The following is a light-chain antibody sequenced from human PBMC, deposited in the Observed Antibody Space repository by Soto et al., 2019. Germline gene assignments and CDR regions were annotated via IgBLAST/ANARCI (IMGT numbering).Light chain of an antibody. CDR1: QGISSL. CDR3: QQANSFPLT. CDR2: TAS. Sequence: DLQMTQSPSSVSASVGDRVTITCRARQGISSLLAWYQQKPGKAPNLLIHTASSLQSGVPSRFSGSGSGTDFTLGISSLQPEDFATYYCQQANSFPLTFGGGTKVEIK. J-gene: IGKJ4*01. V-gene: IGKV1-12*01.